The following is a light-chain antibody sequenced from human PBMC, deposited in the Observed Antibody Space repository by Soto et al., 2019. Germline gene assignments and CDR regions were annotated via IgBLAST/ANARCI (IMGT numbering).Light chain of an antibody. CDR3: SSYTSSSARV. V-gene: IGLV2-14*01. Sequence: QSALTQPASVSGSPGQSITISCTGTSSDVGGYNYVSWYQQHPGKAPKLMIYDVSNRHSGVPNRFSGSKSCNTASLTISGLKTEHEAAYYCSSYTSSSARVFGGGTTLTVL. J-gene: IGLJ2*01. CDR2: DVS. CDR1: SSDVGGYNY.